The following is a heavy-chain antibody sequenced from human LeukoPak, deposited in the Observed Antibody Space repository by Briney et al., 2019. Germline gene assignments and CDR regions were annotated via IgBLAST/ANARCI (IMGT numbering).Heavy chain of an antibody. CDR1: GFTFSSYA. CDR3: AKGVGYGSGSYLDY. D-gene: IGHD3-10*01. CDR2: ISGSGGST. Sequence: GGSLRLSCAASGFTFSSYAMSWVRQAPGKGPEWVSAISGSGGSTYYADSVKGRFTISRDNSKNTLYLQMNSLRAEDTAVYYCAKGVGYGSGSYLDYWGQGTLVTVSS. J-gene: IGHJ4*02. V-gene: IGHV3-23*01.